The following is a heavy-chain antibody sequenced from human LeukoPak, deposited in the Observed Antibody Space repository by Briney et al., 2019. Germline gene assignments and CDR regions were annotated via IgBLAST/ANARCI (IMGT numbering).Heavy chain of an antibody. CDR3: SNDLIGGDPSLDY. CDR1: GFTFDDYT. CDR2: INWNGDRP. Sequence: GGSLRLSCAASGFTFDDYTMHWVRQPPGKGLEWVSLINWNGDRPYYADSVKCRFTISRANSKSSLYLQMNSLRTEDTTLYYCSNDLIGGDPSLDYWSQRTLVTASS. J-gene: IGHJ4*02. D-gene: IGHD3-10*01. V-gene: IGHV3-43*01.